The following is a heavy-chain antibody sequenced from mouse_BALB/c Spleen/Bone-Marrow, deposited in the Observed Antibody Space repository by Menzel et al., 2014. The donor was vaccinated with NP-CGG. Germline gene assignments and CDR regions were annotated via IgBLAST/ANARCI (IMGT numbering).Heavy chain of an antibody. D-gene: IGHD2-14*01. Sequence: EVQLVESGGGLVEPGGSLKLSCAASGFTFIAYTMSWVRQTPEKRLEWVAYINNGGGSTYCPDTVKGRFTISRDNAKNTLYLQMSSLKSEDTAMYYCARHGEERPVLAMDYWGQGTSVTVSS. CDR1: GFTFIAYT. CDR3: ARHGEERPVLAMDY. CDR2: INNGGGST. J-gene: IGHJ4*01. V-gene: IGHV5-12-2*01.